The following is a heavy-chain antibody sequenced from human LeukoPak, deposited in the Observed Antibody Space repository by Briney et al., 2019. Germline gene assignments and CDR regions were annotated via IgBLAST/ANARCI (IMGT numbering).Heavy chain of an antibody. CDR2: IYYTGST. D-gene: IGHD4-11*01. Sequence: PSETLSLTCTVSGDSISNSYRSWIRQPPGKGLEWIGYIYYTGSTNYNPSLKSRVTMLIDTSKNQFSLKLSSVTAADTAVYYCARGYSNSYYYYGMDVWGQGTTVTVSS. V-gene: IGHV4-59*08. CDR1: GDSISNSY. CDR3: ARGYSNSYYYYGMDV. J-gene: IGHJ6*02.